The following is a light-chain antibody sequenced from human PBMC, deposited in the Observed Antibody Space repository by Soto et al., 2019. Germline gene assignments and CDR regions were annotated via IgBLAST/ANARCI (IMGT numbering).Light chain of an antibody. CDR3: QHSIHWPYT. J-gene: IGKJ1*01. V-gene: IGKV3-15*01. CDR1: QTIDNT. Sequence: EIVLTQSPATLSLSPGERATLSCRASQTIDNTLAWYQRKPGQAPRLLIYEASTRATGVPARFSGSGSGTDFTLTISSLQSEDFAVYYCQHSIHWPYTFGQGTKVDIK. CDR2: EAS.